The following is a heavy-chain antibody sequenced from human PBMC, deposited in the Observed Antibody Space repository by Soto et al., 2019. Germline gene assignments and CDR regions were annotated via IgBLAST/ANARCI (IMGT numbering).Heavy chain of an antibody. Sequence: PGGSLRLSCAASGFTFSSCAMGWVRQAPGKGLEWVSSISVNGGSTYYADSVKSRLTISRDNSKNILYLHMISLRAEDTAVYYCAKERNSWYSSGSDSWGQGTLVTVSS. D-gene: IGHD2-15*01. V-gene: IGHV3-23*01. CDR1: GFTFSSCA. CDR2: ISVNGGST. J-gene: IGHJ4*02. CDR3: AKERNSWYSSGSDS.